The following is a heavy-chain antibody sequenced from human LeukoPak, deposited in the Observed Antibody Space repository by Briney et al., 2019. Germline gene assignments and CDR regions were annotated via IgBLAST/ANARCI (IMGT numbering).Heavy chain of an antibody. CDR3: ARGAMVRGVRWFDP. V-gene: IGHV4-30-4*01. Sequence: PSETLSLTCTVSGGSISSGDYYWSWIRQPPGKGLEWIGYIYYSGSTYYNPSLKSRVTISVDTSKNQFSLKLSSVTAADTAVYYCARGAMVRGVRWFDPWGQGTLVTVSS. CDR2: IYYSGST. J-gene: IGHJ5*02. CDR1: GGSISSGDYY. D-gene: IGHD3-10*01.